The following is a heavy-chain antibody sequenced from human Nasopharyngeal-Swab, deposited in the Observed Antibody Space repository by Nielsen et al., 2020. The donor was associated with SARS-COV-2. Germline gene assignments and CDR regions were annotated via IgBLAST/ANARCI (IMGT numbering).Heavy chain of an antibody. D-gene: IGHD6-13*01. CDR1: GFTFSSFG. J-gene: IGHJ5*02. V-gene: IGHV3-30*03. CDR2: IAHDASNE. CDR3: ARPLSRDSTWTTEANWFDP. Sequence: GESLKISCAASGFTFSSFGMHWVRQAPGTGLEWVAFIAHDASNEYYGDSVKGRFTISRDNSENTVYLQMNSLRAEDTALYHCARPLSRDSTWTTEANWFDPWGQGILVTVSS.